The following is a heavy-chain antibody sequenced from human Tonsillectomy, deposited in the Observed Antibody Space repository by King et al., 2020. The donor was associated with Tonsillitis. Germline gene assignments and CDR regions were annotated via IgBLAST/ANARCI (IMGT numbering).Heavy chain of an antibody. D-gene: IGHD1-14*01. V-gene: IGHV3-49*03. CDR1: GFPFVDYG. J-gene: IGHJ4*02. CDR3: SRIPGTSWKPNLFDY. Sequence: VQLVESGGGLVQPGRSLRLSCTTSGFPFVDYGMSWFRQAPGKRLEWVGFIRRKAYGATTEYAASVQGRFAISTDDSKSTAYLQMNRLKTEDSAIYYCSRIPGTSWKPNLFDYWGQGILVAVSS. CDR2: IRRKAYGATT.